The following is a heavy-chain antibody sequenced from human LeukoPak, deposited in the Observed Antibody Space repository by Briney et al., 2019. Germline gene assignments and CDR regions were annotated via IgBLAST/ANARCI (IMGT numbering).Heavy chain of an antibody. J-gene: IGHJ4*02. V-gene: IGHV3-30-3*01. CDR1: GYTFTGYY. CDR3: ARGDFTYYYDSKGTDY. Sequence: SCKASGYTFTGYYMHWVRQAPGKGLEWVAVISYDGSNKYYADSVKGRFTISRDNSKNTLYLQMNSLRAEDTAVYYCARGDFTYYYDSKGTDYWGQGTLVTVSS. CDR2: ISYDGSNK. D-gene: IGHD3-22*01.